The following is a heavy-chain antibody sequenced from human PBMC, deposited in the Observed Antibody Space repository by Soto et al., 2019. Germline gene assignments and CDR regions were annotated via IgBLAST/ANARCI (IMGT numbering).Heavy chain of an antibody. Sequence: SETLSLTCTVSGGSISSGDYYWIWIRQPPGKGLEWIAYIYYSGSTYYNPSLRSRATISIDTSNNQFSLILRSVTAADTAVYYCARDLRLDSWGPGTLVTVSS. J-gene: IGHJ4*02. CDR3: ARDLRLDS. V-gene: IGHV4-30-4*01. D-gene: IGHD2-21*02. CDR2: IYYSGST. CDR1: GGSISSGDYY.